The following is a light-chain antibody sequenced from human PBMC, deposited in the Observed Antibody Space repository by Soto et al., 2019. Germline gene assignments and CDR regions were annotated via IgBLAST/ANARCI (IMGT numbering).Light chain of an antibody. J-gene: IGKJ4*01. CDR1: QSISTW. V-gene: IGKV1-5*03. CDR2: KAS. CDR3: QQHNSYSPLT. Sequence: DIQMPPSPSTLSSAVVYSVPINGLASQSISTWLAWYQQKPGKAPKLLIYKASRLETGVPPRFSGSGSGTEFTLTISFLQPDDFATSYCQQHNSYSPLTCGGGTKG.